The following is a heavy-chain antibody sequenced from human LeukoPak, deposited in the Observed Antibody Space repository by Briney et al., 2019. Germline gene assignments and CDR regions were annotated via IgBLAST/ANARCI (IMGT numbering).Heavy chain of an antibody. V-gene: IGHV1-18*01. J-gene: IGHJ4*02. CDR2: ISGYNGNT. CDR1: GYTFSNHG. D-gene: IGHD6-13*01. Sequence: GASVKVSCKASGYTFSNHGISWVRQAPGQGLEWMGWISGYNGNTNYAQNFQGRVTMTTDTSTSTAYMELRSLRHDDTAIYHCARDEWQQLVLIEYWGQGTLVTVSS. CDR3: ARDEWQQLVLIEY.